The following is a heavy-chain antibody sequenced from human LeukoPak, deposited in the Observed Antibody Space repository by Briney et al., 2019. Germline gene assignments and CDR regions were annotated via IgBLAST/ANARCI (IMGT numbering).Heavy chain of an antibody. CDR3: ARTPYSGSYYNHWFDS. CDR1: GFTFSSYW. D-gene: IGHD3-10*01. CDR2: IKSDGST. V-gene: IGHV3-74*01. Sequence: GGSLRLSCAASGFTFSSYWMDRVRQPPGKGLAWVSRIKSDGSTTYADSVKGRFTISRDNAKNTLYLQMDSLRAEDTAVYYCARTPYSGSYYNHWFDSWGQGTLVTVSS. J-gene: IGHJ5*01.